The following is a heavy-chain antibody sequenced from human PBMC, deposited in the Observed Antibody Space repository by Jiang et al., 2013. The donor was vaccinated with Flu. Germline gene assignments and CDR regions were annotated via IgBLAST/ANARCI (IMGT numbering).Heavy chain of an antibody. D-gene: IGHD6-6*01. CDR2: IYHSGST. Sequence: GSGLVKPSETLSLTCTVSGYSISSGYYWGWIRQPPGKGLEWIGSIYHSGSTYYNPSLKSRVTISVDTSKNQFSLKLSSVTAADTAVYYCASSVRIAARLYYFDYWGQGTLVTVSS. CDR3: ASSVRIAARLYYFDY. CDR1: GYSISSGYY. V-gene: IGHV4-38-2*02. J-gene: IGHJ4*02.